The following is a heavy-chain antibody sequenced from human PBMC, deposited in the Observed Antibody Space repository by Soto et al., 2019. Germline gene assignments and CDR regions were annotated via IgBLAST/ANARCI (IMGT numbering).Heavy chain of an antibody. V-gene: IGHV3-30-3*01. Sequence: QVQLVESGGGVVQPGRSLRLSCAASGFTFSSYAMHWVRQAPGKGLEWVAVISYDGSNKYYADSVKGRFTISRDNSKNTLYLQMTSLRAEDTAVYYCASPAIGSWGGVDYWGQGTLVTVSS. CDR3: ASPAIGSWGGVDY. D-gene: IGHD1-26*01. CDR1: GFTFSSYA. J-gene: IGHJ4*02. CDR2: ISYDGSNK.